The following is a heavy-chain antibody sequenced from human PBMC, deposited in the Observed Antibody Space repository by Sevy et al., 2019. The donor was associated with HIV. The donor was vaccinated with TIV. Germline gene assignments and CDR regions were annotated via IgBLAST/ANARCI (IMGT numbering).Heavy chain of an antibody. J-gene: IGHJ4*02. Sequence: GGSLRLSCAASGFTFDDYGMSWVRQAPGKGLEWVSGINWNGGSIGYADSVKGRFTISRDNAKKSLYLQMNSLRAEDTVLYYCAGYYDSSGYYGFNYWGQGTLVTVSS. V-gene: IGHV3-20*04. CDR2: INWNGGSI. CDR1: GFTFDDYG. CDR3: AGYYDSSGYYGFNY. D-gene: IGHD3-22*01.